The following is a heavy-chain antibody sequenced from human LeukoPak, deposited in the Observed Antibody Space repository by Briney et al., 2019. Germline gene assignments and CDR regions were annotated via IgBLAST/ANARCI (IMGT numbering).Heavy chain of an antibody. CDR3: AKVYYNDRSGHADAAVVGDY. D-gene: IGHD3-22*01. J-gene: IGHJ4*02. CDR1: GFHFSCYG. CDR2: ILYDRINT. V-gene: IGHV3-30*18. Sequence: GGSLILCCAAPGFHFSCYGRPWVRQAPGKGQGGVEVILYDRINTYYTDNVKGRFTISRDNSKNTLNLQMNSVRAEDTAEYYGAKVYYNDRSGHADAAVVGDYWGQGTLVTVSS.